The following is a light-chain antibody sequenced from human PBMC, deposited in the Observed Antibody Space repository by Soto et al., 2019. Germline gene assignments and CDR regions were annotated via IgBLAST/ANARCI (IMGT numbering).Light chain of an antibody. Sequence: DIVMTQSPDPLAVSLGERATINCKSSQSIVYSFNKNHLAWYQQKPGQPPKLLIYWASTRESGVPHRFSGSGSRTDFTLTISGLQAEDVAVYYCQQYYEVPWTFGQGTKVEI. CDR2: WAS. V-gene: IGKV4-1*01. CDR3: QQYYEVPWT. J-gene: IGKJ1*01. CDR1: QSIVYSFNKNH.